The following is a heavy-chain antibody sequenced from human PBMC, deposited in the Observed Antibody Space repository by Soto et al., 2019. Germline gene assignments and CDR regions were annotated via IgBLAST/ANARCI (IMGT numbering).Heavy chain of an antibody. J-gene: IGHJ4*02. CDR1: GFTFSSYG. Sequence: GGSLRLSCAASGFTFSSYGMHWVRQAPGKGLEWVAVISYDGSNKYYADSVKGRFTISRDNSKNTLYLQMNSLRAEDTAVYYCATAGDSSGYYFDYWGQGTLVTVS. V-gene: IGHV3-30*03. D-gene: IGHD3-22*01. CDR3: ATAGDSSGYYFDY. CDR2: ISYDGSNK.